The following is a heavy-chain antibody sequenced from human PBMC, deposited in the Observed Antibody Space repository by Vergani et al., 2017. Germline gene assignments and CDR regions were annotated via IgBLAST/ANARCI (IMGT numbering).Heavy chain of an antibody. V-gene: IGHV4-61*10. D-gene: IGHD4-17*01. CDR1: GGSVSSGSYY. CDR3: AREAHDYGDYLGSFDI. CDR2: IYYSGST. J-gene: IGHJ3*02. Sequence: QVQLQESGPGLVKPSETLSLTCTVSGGSVSSGSYYWSWLRQPAGKGLEWIGYIYYSGSTNYNPSLKSRVTIAVDTSKNQFSLKLSSVTAADTAVYYCAREAHDYGDYLGSFDIWGQGTMVTVSS.